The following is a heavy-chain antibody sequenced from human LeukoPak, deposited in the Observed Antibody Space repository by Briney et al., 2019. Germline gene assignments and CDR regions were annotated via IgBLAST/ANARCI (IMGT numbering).Heavy chain of an antibody. Sequence: SETLSLTCTVSGGSISSYYWSWIRQPAGKGLEWIGRIYTSGSTYYNPSLKSRVTISVDRSKNQFSLKLSSVTAADTAVYYCARGTLSGPLFDYWGQGTLVTVSS. J-gene: IGHJ4*02. CDR2: IYTSGST. CDR3: ARGTLSGPLFDY. D-gene: IGHD3-3*01. CDR1: GGSISSYY. V-gene: IGHV4-4*07.